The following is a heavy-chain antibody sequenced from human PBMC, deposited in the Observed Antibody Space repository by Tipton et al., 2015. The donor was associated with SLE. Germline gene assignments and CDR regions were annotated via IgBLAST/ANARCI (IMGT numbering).Heavy chain of an antibody. CDR2: IYTSGST. CDR1: GGSISSGSYY. J-gene: IGHJ6*02. V-gene: IGHV4-61*09. Sequence: LRLSCTVSGGSISSGSYYWSWIRQPAGKGLEWIGYIYTSGSTNYNPSLKSRVTISVDTSKNQFSLKLSSVTAADTAVYYCARDQWGPTGTGVDYYYYGMDVWGQGTTVTVSS. D-gene: IGHD1-1*01. CDR3: ARDQWGPTGTGVDYYYYGMDV.